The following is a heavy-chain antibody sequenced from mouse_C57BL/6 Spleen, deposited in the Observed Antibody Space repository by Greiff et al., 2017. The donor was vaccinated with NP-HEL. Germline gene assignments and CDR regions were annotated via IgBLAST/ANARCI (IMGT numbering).Heavy chain of an antibody. Sequence: EVQLVESGGGLVKPGGSLKLSCAASGFTFSDYGMHWVRQAPEKGLEWVAYISSGSSTIYYADTVKGRFTISRDNAKNTLFLQMTSLRSEDTAMYYCARSGVLRSHWYFDVWGTGTTVTVSS. V-gene: IGHV5-17*01. D-gene: IGHD1-1*01. CDR3: ARSGVLRSHWYFDV. J-gene: IGHJ1*03. CDR1: GFTFSDYG. CDR2: ISSGSSTI.